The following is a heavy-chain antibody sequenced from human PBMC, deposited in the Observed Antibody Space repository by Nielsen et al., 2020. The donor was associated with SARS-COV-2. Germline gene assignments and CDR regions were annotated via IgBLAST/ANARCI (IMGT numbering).Heavy chain of an antibody. CDR3: AGVLLWFGEFDWFDP. CDR2: IYTSGST. Sequence: LRLSCTVSGGSISSGSYYWSWIRQPAGKGLEWTGRIYTSGSTNYNPSLKSRVTISVDTSKNQFSLKLSSVTAADTAVYYCAGVLLWFGEFDWFDPWGQGTLVTVSS. CDR1: GGSISSGSYY. V-gene: IGHV4-61*02. D-gene: IGHD3-10*01. J-gene: IGHJ5*02.